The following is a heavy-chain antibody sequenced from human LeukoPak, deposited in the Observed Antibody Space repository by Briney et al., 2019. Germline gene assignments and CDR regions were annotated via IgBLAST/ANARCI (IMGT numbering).Heavy chain of an antibody. CDR2: IYYSGST. V-gene: IGHV4-59*01. J-gene: IGHJ4*02. Sequence: PSETLSLTSTVSGGSISSYYWSWIRQPPGKGLEWIGYIYYSGSTNYNPSLKSRVTISVDTSKNQFSLKLSSVTAADTAVYYCARTRYYYNSRSYGAPYYFDYWGQGTLVTVSS. CDR1: GGSISSYY. CDR3: ARTRYYYNSRSYGAPYYFDY. D-gene: IGHD3-10*01.